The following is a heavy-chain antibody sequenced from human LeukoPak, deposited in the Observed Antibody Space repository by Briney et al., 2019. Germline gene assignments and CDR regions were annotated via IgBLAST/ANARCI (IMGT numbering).Heavy chain of an antibody. J-gene: IGHJ4*02. V-gene: IGHV3-7*01. CDR1: GFTFSIFW. D-gene: IGHD3-22*01. CDR3: ATSYDSSGNN. CDR2: IKQDGSAK. Sequence: GGSLRVSCAASGFTFSIFWMSWVRQALGKGLEWVANIKQDGSAKYYVDSVKGRFTISRDNARNSLYLEMNNLRAEDTAIYYCATSYDSSGNNWGQGTLVTVSS.